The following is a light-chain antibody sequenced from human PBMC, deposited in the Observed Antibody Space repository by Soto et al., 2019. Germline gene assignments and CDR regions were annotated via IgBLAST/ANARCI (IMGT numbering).Light chain of an antibody. J-gene: IGKJ1*01. Sequence: EIVLTQSPGTLSLSPGERATLSCRASQSITSSYLAWYQQKPGQAPRLLISGTISRATGIPDRFSGSGSGTDFTLTISRLEPEDFEVYYCEQYGSPLWTCGQGTKVE. V-gene: IGKV3-20*01. CDR2: GTI. CDR3: EQYGSPLWT. CDR1: QSITSSY.